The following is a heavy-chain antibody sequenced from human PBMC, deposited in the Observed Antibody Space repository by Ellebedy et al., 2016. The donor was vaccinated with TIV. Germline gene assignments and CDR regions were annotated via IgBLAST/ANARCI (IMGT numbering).Heavy chain of an antibody. V-gene: IGHV1-2*04. CDR3: ARRGYSSGPYWAFDI. Sequence: ASVKVSCKASGYTFTGYYMHWVRQAPGQGLEWMGWINPNSCGTNYAQKFQGWVTMTRDTYISTAYMELSRLRSDDTAVYYCARRGYSSGPYWAFDIWGQGTVVTVPS. D-gene: IGHD6-19*01. J-gene: IGHJ3*02. CDR2: INPNSCGT. CDR1: GYTFTGYY.